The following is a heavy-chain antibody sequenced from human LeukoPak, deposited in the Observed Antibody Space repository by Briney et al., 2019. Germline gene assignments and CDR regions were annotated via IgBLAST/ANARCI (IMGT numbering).Heavy chain of an antibody. Sequence: ASVTVSCKVSGYTLTELSMHWVRQAPGKGLEWMGGFDPEDGETIYAQKFQGRVTMTEDTSTDTAYMELSSLRSEDTAVYYCATGGLLRVSHFDYWGQGTLVTVSS. CDR3: ATGGLLRVSHFDY. CDR2: FDPEDGET. V-gene: IGHV1-24*01. D-gene: IGHD1-26*01. CDR1: GYTLTELS. J-gene: IGHJ4*02.